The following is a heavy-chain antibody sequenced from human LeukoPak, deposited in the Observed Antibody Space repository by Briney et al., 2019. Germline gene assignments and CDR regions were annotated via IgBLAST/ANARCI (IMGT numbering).Heavy chain of an antibody. CDR3: ARPMVAAPGKGFLY. J-gene: IGHJ4*02. CDR1: GYSFTTHW. D-gene: IGHD6-13*01. CDR2: IYPGDSDT. V-gene: IGHV5-51*01. Sequence: GESLKISCEASGYSFTTHWIGWVRQMPGKGLEWMGTIYPGDSDTRYSPSFQGQVTISVDTSVSTAYLQWSSLKASDSAIYYCARPMVAAPGKGFLYWGQGTLVTVSS.